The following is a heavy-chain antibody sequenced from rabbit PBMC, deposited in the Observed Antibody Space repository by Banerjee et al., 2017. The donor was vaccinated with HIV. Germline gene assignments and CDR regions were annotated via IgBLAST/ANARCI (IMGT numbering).Heavy chain of an antibody. CDR2: IYTGSSGST. Sequence: QEQLEESGGGLVTPGGTLTLTCTASGFSFSSNYYMCWVRQAPGKGLEWIGCIYTGSSGSTYYASWAKGRFTISKSTSLNTVDLQMTSLTAADTATYFCARDLPISGGFSFDLWGQGTLVTVS. CDR3: ARDLPISGGFSFDL. J-gene: IGHJ4*01. CDR1: GFSFSSNYY. D-gene: IGHD1-1*01. V-gene: IGHV1S43*01.